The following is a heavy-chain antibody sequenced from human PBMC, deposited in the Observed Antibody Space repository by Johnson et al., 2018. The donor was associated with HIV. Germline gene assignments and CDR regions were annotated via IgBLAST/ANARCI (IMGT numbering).Heavy chain of an antibody. D-gene: IGHD6-19*01. CDR3: AKRGSGWPSDAFDI. CDR2: VSFDGSKK. Sequence: QVQLVESGGGLVKPGRSLRLSCAASGFTFSNYPMHWVRQAPGKGLEWVAVVSFDGSKKYHADSVKGRFTISRDNSKNTLFLQMNSLRTEDTAVYYCAKRGSGWPSDAFDIWGQGTMVTVSS. J-gene: IGHJ3*02. V-gene: IGHV3-30*18. CDR1: GFTFSNYP.